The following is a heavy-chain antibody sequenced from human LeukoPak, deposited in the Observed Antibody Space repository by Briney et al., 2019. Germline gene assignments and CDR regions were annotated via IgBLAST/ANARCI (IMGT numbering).Heavy chain of an antibody. CDR2: INPNSGST. CDR3: ARGGYHGSGSYPRDMHNWFDP. Sequence: GASVKVCCKASGYTFTGYYMHWVRQAPGQGLEWMGWINPNSGSTNYAQNFQGRVTMTRDTSISTAYMELSRLRSDDTAVYYCARGGYHGSGSYPRDMHNWFDPWGQGTLVTVSS. J-gene: IGHJ5*02. D-gene: IGHD3-10*01. CDR1: GYTFTGYY. V-gene: IGHV1-2*02.